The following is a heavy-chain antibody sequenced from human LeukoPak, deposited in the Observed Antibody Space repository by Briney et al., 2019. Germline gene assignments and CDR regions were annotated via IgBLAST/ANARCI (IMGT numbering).Heavy chain of an antibody. D-gene: IGHD6-19*01. Sequence: VRVPCKASGGTFSSYAISWVRQAPGQGLEWMGRIIPILGIANYAQKFQGRVTITADKSTSTAYMELSSLRSEDTAVYYCARAPPAVAGTLDYWGQGTLVTVSS. V-gene: IGHV1-69*10. CDR1: GGTFSSYA. CDR2: IIPILGIA. J-gene: IGHJ4*02. CDR3: ARAPPAVAGTLDY.